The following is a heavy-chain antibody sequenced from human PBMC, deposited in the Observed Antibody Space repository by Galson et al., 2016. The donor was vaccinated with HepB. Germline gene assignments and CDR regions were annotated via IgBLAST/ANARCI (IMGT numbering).Heavy chain of an antibody. J-gene: IGHJ6*01. D-gene: IGHD3-16*01. Sequence: SVKVSCKASGGTFSSYAISWVRQAPGQGLEFMGGIIVLSGATNYAQKFQGRVTITADESSSTAYMELSSLRSEDTAMYYCATLGLRHDYSYYDMDVWGQGTTVTVSS. V-gene: IGHV1-69*13. CDR2: IIVLSGAT. CDR3: ATLGLRHDYSYYDMDV. CDR1: GGTFSSYA.